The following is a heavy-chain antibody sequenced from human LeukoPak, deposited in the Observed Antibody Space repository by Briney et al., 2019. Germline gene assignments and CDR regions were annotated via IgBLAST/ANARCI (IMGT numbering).Heavy chain of an antibody. CDR2: INHSGST. J-gene: IGHJ4*02. Sequence: SETLSLTCAVYGGSFSGYYWSWIRQPPGKGPEWIGEINHSGSTNYNPSLKSRVTISVDTSKNQFSLKLSSVTAADTAVYYCARGDGDTANDYWGQGTLVTVSS. D-gene: IGHD5-18*01. CDR3: ARGDGDTANDY. CDR1: GGSFSGYY. V-gene: IGHV4-34*01.